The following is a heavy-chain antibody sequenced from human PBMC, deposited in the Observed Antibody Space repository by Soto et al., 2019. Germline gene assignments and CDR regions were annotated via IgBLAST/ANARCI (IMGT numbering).Heavy chain of an antibody. CDR3: GRGKGTGFGGYYYDYGMDV. V-gene: IGHV3-30-3*01. Sequence: QVQLVESGGGVVQPGRSLRLSCAASGFTFSNYAIHWVRQAPGKGLEWVALISYDGSNKNYADSVKGRFTISRDNTKNTLSLQMNSLRAEDTAVYYCGRGKGTGFGGYYYDYGMDVWGQGTTVTVSS. J-gene: IGHJ6*02. CDR1: GFTFSNYA. CDR2: ISYDGSNK. D-gene: IGHD3-10*01.